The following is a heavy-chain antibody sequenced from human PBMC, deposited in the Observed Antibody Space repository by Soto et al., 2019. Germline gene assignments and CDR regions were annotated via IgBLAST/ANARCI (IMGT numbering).Heavy chain of an antibody. Sequence: QVQLVQSGAEVTKPGASVKVSCKASGYTFIGYYIHWVRQAPGQGLEWMGRINPRSGDTTYAQKFQGRLTMNRDTSISTAYMELSSLRSDDTAVYYCGRDGVGATPLGWFDPWGQGSLVTVSS. CDR1: GYTFIGYY. V-gene: IGHV1-2*06. D-gene: IGHD1-26*01. J-gene: IGHJ5*02. CDR2: INPRSGDT. CDR3: GRDGVGATPLGWFDP.